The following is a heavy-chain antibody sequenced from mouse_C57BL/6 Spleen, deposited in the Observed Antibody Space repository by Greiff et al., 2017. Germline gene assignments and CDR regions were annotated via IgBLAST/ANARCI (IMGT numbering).Heavy chain of an antibody. V-gene: IGHV1-26*01. J-gene: IGHJ1*03. CDR3: ARYSNYWYFDV. D-gene: IGHD2-5*01. Sequence: EVKLQQSGPELVKPGASVKISCKASGYTFTDYYMNWVKQSHGKSLEWIGDINPNNGGTSYNQKFKGKATLTVDKSSSTAYMELRSLTSEDSAVYYCARYSNYWYFDVWGTGTTVTVSS. CDR1: GYTFTDYY. CDR2: INPNNGGT.